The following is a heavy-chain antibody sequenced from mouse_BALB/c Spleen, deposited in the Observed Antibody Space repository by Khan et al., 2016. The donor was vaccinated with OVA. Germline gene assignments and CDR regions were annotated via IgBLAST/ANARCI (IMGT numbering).Heavy chain of an antibody. CDR3: VREGAYYRSDGCFAY. CDR1: GYTFTNYT. V-gene: IGHV1-4*01. Sequence: QVQLQQSGAELARSGASVKMSCKASGYTFTNYTIHWIRQRPGQALEWIGHINPRNNYTNYNQNFKDKATLIVEKSSSTAYMQLSSLTSEDSAVYYCVREGAYYRSDGCFAYWGQGTLVTVSA. CDR2: INPRNNYT. J-gene: IGHJ3*01. D-gene: IGHD2-14*01.